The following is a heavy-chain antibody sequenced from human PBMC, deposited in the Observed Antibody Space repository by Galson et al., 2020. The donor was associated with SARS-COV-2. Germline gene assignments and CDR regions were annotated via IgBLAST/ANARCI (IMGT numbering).Heavy chain of an antibody. J-gene: IGHJ4*02. CDR1: GFTFSSYS. V-gene: IGHV3-21*01. CDR2: IISSSSYI. D-gene: IGHD4-4*01. Sequence: GGSLRLSCGASGFTFSSYSTNCVRQPPGKVLEWVSSIISSSSYIYYADSVTGRFTISRDNAKNSLYLQMNSLRAEDTAVYYCARENSNYESFDYWGQGTLVTVSS. CDR3: ARENSNYESFDY.